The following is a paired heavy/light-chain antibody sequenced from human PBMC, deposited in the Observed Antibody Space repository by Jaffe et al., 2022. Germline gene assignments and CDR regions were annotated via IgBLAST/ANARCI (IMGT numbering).Heavy chain of an antibody. V-gene: IGHV1-2*06. Sequence: QVQLVQSGAEVKKPGASVKVSCKASGYTFTGYYMHWVRQAPGQGLEWMGRINPNSGGTNYAQKFQGRVTMTRDTSISTAYMELSRLRSDDTAVYYCARDDGYHGDTSFDYWGQGTLVTVSS. CDR3: ARDDGYHGDTSFDY. CDR1: GYTFTGYY. D-gene: IGHD4-17*01. CDR2: INPNSGGT. J-gene: IGHJ4*02.
Light chain of an antibody. V-gene: IGKV1-9*01. Sequence: DIQLTQSPSFLSASVGDRVTITCRASQGISSYLAWYQQKPGKAPKLLIYAASTLQSGVPSRFSGSGSGTEFTLTISSLQPEDFATYYCQQLNSYPPEWTFGQGTKVEIK. J-gene: IGKJ1*01. CDR1: QGISSY. CDR3: QQLNSYPPEWT. CDR2: AAS.